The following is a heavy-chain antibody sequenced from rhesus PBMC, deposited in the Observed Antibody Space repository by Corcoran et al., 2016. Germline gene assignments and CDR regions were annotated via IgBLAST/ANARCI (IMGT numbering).Heavy chain of an antibody. J-gene: IGHJ4*01. D-gene: IGHD6-25*01. Sequence: QVQLQESGPGLVKPSETLSLTCAVSGGSFLSSWWGWIRQPPGKGLEWIGSIYGSSGSTEYNPSLKSRATISRDTSKNQFSLKLSSGTAADTAVYYCARGGSGSLYFDYWGQGVLVTVSS. CDR3: ARGGSGSLYFDY. CDR1: GGSFLSSW. CDR2: IYGSSGST. V-gene: IGHV4-160*01.